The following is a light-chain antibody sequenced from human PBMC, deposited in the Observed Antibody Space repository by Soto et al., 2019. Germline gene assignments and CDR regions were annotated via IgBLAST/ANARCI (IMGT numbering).Light chain of an antibody. CDR3: QSYDSSLSGAV. CDR2: DNS. Sequence: QSVLTQPPSVSGAPGQRVTISCTGSSSNIGAGYDVYWYQQLPGTAPKLLIYDNSNRPSGVPDRFSGSKSGTSASLAITGLQAEEEADYYCQSYDSSLSGAVFGGGTQLTVL. J-gene: IGLJ7*01. CDR1: SSNIGAGYD. V-gene: IGLV1-40*01.